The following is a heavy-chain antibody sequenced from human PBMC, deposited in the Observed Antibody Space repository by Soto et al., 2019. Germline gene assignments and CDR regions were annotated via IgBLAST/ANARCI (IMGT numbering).Heavy chain of an antibody. J-gene: IGHJ6*02. CDR3: ARHRGGVGDHYYYYGMDL. D-gene: IGHD3-10*01. Sequence: SETLSLTCTVSGGSISSSSYYWGWIRQPPGKGLEWIGSIYYSGSTYYNPSLKSRVTISVDTSKNQFSLKLSSVTAADTAVYYCARHRGGVGDHYYYYGMDLWGQGTTVTVSS. CDR2: IYYSGST. CDR1: GGSISSSSYY. V-gene: IGHV4-39*01.